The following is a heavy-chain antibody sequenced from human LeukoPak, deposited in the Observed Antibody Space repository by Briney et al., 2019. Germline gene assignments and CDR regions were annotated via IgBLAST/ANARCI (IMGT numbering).Heavy chain of an antibody. V-gene: IGHV1-8*01. CDR1: GYTFTSYD. Sequence: ASVKVSCKASGYTFTSYDINWVRQATGQGLEWMGWMNPNSGNTGYAQKFQGRVTMTRNTSISTAYMELSSLRSEDTAVYYCARGFRDDILTGYSYYYYYMDVWGKGTTVTISS. D-gene: IGHD3-9*01. CDR2: MNPNSGNT. CDR3: ARGFRDDILTGYSYYYYYMDV. J-gene: IGHJ6*03.